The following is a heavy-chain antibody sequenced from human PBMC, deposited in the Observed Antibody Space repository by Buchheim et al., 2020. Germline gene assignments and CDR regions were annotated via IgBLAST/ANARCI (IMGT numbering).Heavy chain of an antibody. CDR3: ARDAYYFDS. J-gene: IGHJ4*02. CDR2: IAYSGAT. V-gene: IGHV4-31*03. CDR1: GGSISGGGDY. D-gene: IGHD3-16*01. Sequence: QVQLQESGPGLVKPSQTLSLTCTVSGGSISGGGDYWTWIRQHPGKGLEWIGYIAYSGATYYNPSLTGRVIMSVDTSTYHFSLKLTSVTAADTAVYYCARDAYYFDSWGQGTL.